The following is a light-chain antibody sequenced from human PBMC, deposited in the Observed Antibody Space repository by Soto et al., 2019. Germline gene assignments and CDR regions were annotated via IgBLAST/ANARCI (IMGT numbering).Light chain of an antibody. V-gene: IGKV3-20*01. J-gene: IGKJ4*01. CDR2: GAS. CDR1: QSVSRSD. Sequence: EIVLPQSPGNLSLAPGERATRSCRASQSVSRSDLAWYQQKPGHAPGPRIYGASSRATGIPDRFSGSGSGTDFTLTSSGQEPEDSAVSSCQHYDSSPTFGGGTKVDIK. CDR3: QHYDSSPT.